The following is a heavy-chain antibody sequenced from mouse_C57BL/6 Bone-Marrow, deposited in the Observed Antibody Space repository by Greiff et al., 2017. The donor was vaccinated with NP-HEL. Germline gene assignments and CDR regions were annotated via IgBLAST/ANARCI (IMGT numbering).Heavy chain of an antibody. Sequence: EVHLVESGEGLVKPGGSLKLSCAASGFTFSSYAMSWVRQTPETRLEWVAYISSGGDYIYYADTVKGRFTISRDNARNTLYLQMSMLKSEYTSMDYCTRAPFSEDPRGYWGQGTTLTVSS. CDR3: TRAPFSEDPRGY. V-gene: IGHV5-9-1*02. CDR1: GFTFSSYA. CDR2: ISSGGDYI. D-gene: IGHD6-2*01. J-gene: IGHJ2*01.